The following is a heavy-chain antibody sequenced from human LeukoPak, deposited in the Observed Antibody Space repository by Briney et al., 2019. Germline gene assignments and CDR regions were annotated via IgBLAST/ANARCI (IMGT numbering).Heavy chain of an antibody. D-gene: IGHD3-10*01. CDR1: GGSFSGYY. Sequence: KPSETLSLTCAVYGGSFSGYYWSWIRQPPGKGLEWIGEINHSGSNNYNPSLKSRVTISVDTSKNQFSLKLSSVTAADTAVYYCARGRLYYYGSGSYPRYFDYWGQGTLVTVSS. J-gene: IGHJ4*02. CDR2: INHSGSN. CDR3: ARGRLYYYGSGSYPRYFDY. V-gene: IGHV4-34*01.